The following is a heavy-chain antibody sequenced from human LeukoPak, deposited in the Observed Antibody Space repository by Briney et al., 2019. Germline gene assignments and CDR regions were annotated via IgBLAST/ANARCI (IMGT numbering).Heavy chain of an antibody. CDR1: GGSISSYY. V-gene: IGHV4-59*01. CDR2: IYYSGST. Sequence: SETLSLTCTVSGGSISSYYWGWIRQPPGKGLEWIGYIYYSGSTNYNPSLKSRVTISVDTSKNQFSLKLSSVTAADTAVYYCARDLIYSGSYPGTFDYWGQGTLVTVSS. D-gene: IGHD1-26*01. CDR3: ARDLIYSGSYPGTFDY. J-gene: IGHJ4*02.